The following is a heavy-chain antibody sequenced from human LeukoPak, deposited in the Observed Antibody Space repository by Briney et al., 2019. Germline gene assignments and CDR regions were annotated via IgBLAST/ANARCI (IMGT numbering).Heavy chain of an antibody. CDR1: GYTFTSYG. J-gene: IGHJ4*02. CDR3: ARANFDILTGYPPMPDY. Sequence: ASVKVSCKASGYTFTSYGISWVRQAPGQGLEWMGWISAYNGNTNYAQKLQGRVTMTTDTSTSTAYMERRSLRSDDTAVYYCARANFDILTGYPPMPDYWGQGTLVTVSS. D-gene: IGHD3-9*01. CDR2: ISAYNGNT. V-gene: IGHV1-18*01.